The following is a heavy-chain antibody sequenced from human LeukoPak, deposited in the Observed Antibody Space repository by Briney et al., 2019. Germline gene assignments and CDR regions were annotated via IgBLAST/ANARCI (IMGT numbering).Heavy chain of an antibody. V-gene: IGHV3-23*01. CDR3: ARDHFPYRVVGEGSSYVY. D-gene: IGHD6-13*01. CDR2: ISGSGGST. J-gene: IGHJ4*02. Sequence: PGGSLRLSCAASGFTFSSYGMSWVRQAPGKGLEWVSAISGSGGSTYYADSVKGRFTISRDNSKNTLYLQMNSLRAEDTAVYYCARDHFPYRVVGEGSSYVYWGQGTLVTVSS. CDR1: GFTFSSYG.